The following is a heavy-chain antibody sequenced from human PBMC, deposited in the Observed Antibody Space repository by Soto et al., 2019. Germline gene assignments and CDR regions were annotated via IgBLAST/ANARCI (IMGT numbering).Heavy chain of an antibody. V-gene: IGHV1-8*01. CDR1: GYTFTSYD. Sequence: QVQLVQSGAEVKKPGASVKVSCKASGYTFTSYDINWVRQATGQGLEWMGWMNPNSGKTGYAQKFQGRVTMTTDTSISTAYMELSSLRAEDTAVYYCARWYYYESGASELRSWGQGTLVTVSS. CDR2: MNPNSGKT. J-gene: IGHJ4*02. CDR3: ARWYYYESGASELRS. D-gene: IGHD3-10*01.